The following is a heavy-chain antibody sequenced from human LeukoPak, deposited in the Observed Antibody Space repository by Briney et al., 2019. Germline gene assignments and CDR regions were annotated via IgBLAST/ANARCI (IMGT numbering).Heavy chain of an antibody. D-gene: IGHD3-22*01. Sequence: PGGSLRLSCAASGFTFSSSWMSWVRQAPGKGLEWVSAISGSGGSTYYADSVKGRFTISRNNSKNTLYLQMNSLRAEDTAVYYCATQITYYYDSSSSNWGQGTLVTVSS. CDR1: GFTFSSSW. V-gene: IGHV3-23*01. CDR3: ATQITYYYDSSSSN. CDR2: ISGSGGST. J-gene: IGHJ4*02.